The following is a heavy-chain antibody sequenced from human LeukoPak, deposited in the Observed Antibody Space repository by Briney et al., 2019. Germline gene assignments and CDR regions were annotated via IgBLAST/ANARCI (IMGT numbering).Heavy chain of an antibody. CDR2: IYPGDSDT. CDR1: GYSSTSYW. CDR3: ARLWKPYWNDFGWFDP. Sequence: GESLKISCKGSGYSSTSYWIGWVRQMPGKGLEWMGIIYPGDSDTKYSPSFQGQVTISADKSISTAYLQWSSLKASDTAMYYCARLWKPYWNDFGWFDPWGQGTLVTVSS. V-gene: IGHV5-51*01. D-gene: IGHD1-1*01. J-gene: IGHJ5*02.